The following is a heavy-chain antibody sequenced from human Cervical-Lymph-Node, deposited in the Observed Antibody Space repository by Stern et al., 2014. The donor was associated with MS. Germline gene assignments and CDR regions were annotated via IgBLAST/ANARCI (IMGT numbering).Heavy chain of an antibody. CDR2: IHPRSGAT. V-gene: IGHV1-2*02. CDR3: ARDWGYCASTSCACDI. D-gene: IGHD2-2*01. J-gene: IGHJ3*02. Sequence: QVQLVQSGAEVKKPGASVKVSCKASGYTFTDYYMHWVRQAPGQGLEWMGWIHPRSGATKYAQKFQGRVTMTGDTSISTAYMDLSGLISDDTAVYFCARDWGYCASTSCACDIWGQGTVVTVSS. CDR1: GYTFTDYY.